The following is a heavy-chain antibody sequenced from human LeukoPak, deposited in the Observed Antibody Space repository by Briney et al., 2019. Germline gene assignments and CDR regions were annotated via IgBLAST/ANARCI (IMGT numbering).Heavy chain of an antibody. CDR1: GYSFTSYW. CDR3: ARRVDTAMVSVAFDI. CDR2: IYPGDSDT. D-gene: IGHD5-18*01. J-gene: IGHJ3*02. Sequence: GESLKISCKGSGYSFTSYWIGWVRQMPGKGLEWMGIIYPGDSDTRYSPSFQGQVTISADKSISTAYLQWSSLKASDTAMYYCARRVDTAMVSVAFDIWGQGTMVTVSS. V-gene: IGHV5-51*01.